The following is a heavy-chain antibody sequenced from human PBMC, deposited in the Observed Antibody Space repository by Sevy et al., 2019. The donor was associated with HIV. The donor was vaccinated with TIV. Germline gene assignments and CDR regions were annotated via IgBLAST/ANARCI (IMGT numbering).Heavy chain of an antibody. CDR1: GFTFSSYA. D-gene: IGHD3-10*01. CDR3: AKGTGFGSDLFGGQHYFGY. J-gene: IGHJ4*02. Sequence: GGSLRLSCAASGFTFSSYAMSWVRQAPGKGLEWVSAISGSGGSTYYADSVKGRFTISRDNSKNTLYLQMNSLRAEDTAVYYCAKGTGFGSDLFGGQHYFGYWGQGTLVTVSS. V-gene: IGHV3-23*01. CDR2: ISGSGGST.